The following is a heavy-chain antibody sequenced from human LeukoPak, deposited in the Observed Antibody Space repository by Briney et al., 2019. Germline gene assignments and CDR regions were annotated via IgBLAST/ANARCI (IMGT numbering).Heavy chain of an antibody. Sequence: PGESLKISCKGSGYSFSSYWIGWVRQMPGKGLEWMGIIYPGDSDTRYSPSFQGQVTISADKSISTAYLQWSSLKASDTAIYYCARRGYCSSTSCYEYFDYWGQGTLVTVSS. CDR3: ARRGYCSSTSCYEYFDY. D-gene: IGHD2-2*01. CDR1: GYSFSSYW. J-gene: IGHJ4*02. V-gene: IGHV5-51*01. CDR2: IYPGDSDT.